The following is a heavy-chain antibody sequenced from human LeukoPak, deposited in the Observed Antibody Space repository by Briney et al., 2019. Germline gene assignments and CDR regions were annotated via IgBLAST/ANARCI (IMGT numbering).Heavy chain of an antibody. CDR1: GFTFSSSW. V-gene: IGHV3-74*01. CDR3: AKNEGTKYGCFDQ. CDR2: INGDGSST. D-gene: IGHD1-14*01. J-gene: IGHJ4*02. Sequence: PGGSLRLSCAASGFTFSSSWMHWVRQAPGKGLVWLSRINGDGSSTSYADSVKGRFTISRDNAKNTLYLQVNSLRAEDTAVYYCAKNEGTKYGCFDQWGQETLVTVSS.